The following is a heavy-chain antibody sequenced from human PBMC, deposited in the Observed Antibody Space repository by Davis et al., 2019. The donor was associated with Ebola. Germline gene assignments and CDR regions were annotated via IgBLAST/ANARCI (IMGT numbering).Heavy chain of an antibody. Sequence: GGSLRLSCAASGFTFSSYAMHWVRQAPGKGLEWVAVISYDGSNKYYADSVKGRFTISRDNSKNTLYLQMNSLRAEDTAVYYCATQTEMRYWGQGTLVTVSS. J-gene: IGHJ4*02. CDR2: ISYDGSNK. CDR3: ATQTEMRY. CDR1: GFTFSSYA. D-gene: IGHD5-24*01. V-gene: IGHV3-30-3*01.